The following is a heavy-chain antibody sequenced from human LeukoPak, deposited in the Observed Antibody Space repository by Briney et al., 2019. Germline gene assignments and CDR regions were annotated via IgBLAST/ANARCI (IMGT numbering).Heavy chain of an antibody. J-gene: IGHJ4*02. CDR1: GGTFSSYA. V-gene: IGHV1-69*05. Sequence: SVKVSCKASGGTFSSYAISWVRQAPGQGLEWMGGIIPIFGTANYAQKFQGRVTITTDESTSTAYMELSSLRSEDTAVYYCARDGRYYYDSGGYSSLLDWGQGTLVTVSS. CDR2: IIPIFGTA. CDR3: ARDGRYYYDSGGYSSLLD. D-gene: IGHD3-22*01.